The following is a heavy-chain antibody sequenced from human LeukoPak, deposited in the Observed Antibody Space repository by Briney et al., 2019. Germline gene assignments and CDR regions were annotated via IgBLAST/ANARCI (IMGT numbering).Heavy chain of an antibody. D-gene: IGHD2-2*01. V-gene: IGHV3-23*01. CDR1: GFTFSNAW. J-gene: IGHJ4*02. Sequence: LPGGSLRLSCAASGFTFSNAWMSWVRQGPGKGQEWVSAISGSGGSTYYADSVKGRFTISRDNSKNTLYLQMNSLRAEDTAVYYCAKALGYCSTTSCYFDSWGQGTLVTVSS. CDR2: ISGSGGST. CDR3: AKALGYCSTTSCYFDS.